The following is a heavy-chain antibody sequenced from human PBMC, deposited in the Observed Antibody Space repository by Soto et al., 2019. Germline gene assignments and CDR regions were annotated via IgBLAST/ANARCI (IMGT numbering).Heavy chain of an antibody. J-gene: IGHJ5*01. D-gene: IGHD1-26*01. Sequence: PSQTLSLTCAISGDSVSSNSAAWNWIRQSPSRGLEWLGRTYYRSKWYNDYAVSVKSRITINPDTSKNQFSLQLNSVTPEDTAVYYCARENWYSGSYLVWFDSRGQGTLVTVSS. V-gene: IGHV6-1*01. CDR1: GDSVSSNSAA. CDR2: TYYRSKWYN. CDR3: ARENWYSGSYLVWFDS.